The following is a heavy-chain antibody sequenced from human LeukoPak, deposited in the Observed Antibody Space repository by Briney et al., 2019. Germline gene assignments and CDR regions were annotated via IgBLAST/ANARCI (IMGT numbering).Heavy chain of an antibody. D-gene: IGHD4-23*01. Sequence: GGSLRLSCAASGFTFSSYSMNWVRQAPGKGLEWVSSISSSSSYIYYADSVKGRFTISRDNAKNSLYLQMNSLRAEDTAVYYCARESGKMTTVVTPLGYWGQGTLVTVSS. CDR1: GFTFSSYS. CDR2: ISSSSSYI. J-gene: IGHJ4*02. CDR3: ARESGKMTTVVTPLGY. V-gene: IGHV3-21*01.